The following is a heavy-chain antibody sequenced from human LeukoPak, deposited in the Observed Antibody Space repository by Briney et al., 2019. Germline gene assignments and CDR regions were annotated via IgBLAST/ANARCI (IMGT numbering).Heavy chain of an antibody. J-gene: IGHJ4*02. Sequence: PSETLSFTCTGSGGSISSYYWSWIRQPPGKGLKWIGYIYYSGSTNYNPSLKSRVTITVDTSKNQFSLKLSSVTAADTAVYYCARGQVVVRWAYYFDYWGQGTLVTVSS. V-gene: IGHV4-59*01. CDR3: ARGQVVVRWAYYFDY. D-gene: IGHD3-22*01. CDR1: GGSISSYY. CDR2: IYYSGST.